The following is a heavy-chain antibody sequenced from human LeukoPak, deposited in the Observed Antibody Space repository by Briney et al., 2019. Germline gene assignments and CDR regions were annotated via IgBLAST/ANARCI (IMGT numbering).Heavy chain of an antibody. CDR1: GFTFNNYA. V-gene: IGHV3-30*14. J-gene: IGHJ4*02. CDR2: ISYDGNNK. D-gene: IGHD3-22*01. Sequence: GGSLRLSCAASGFTFNNYAIHWVRQAPGKGLEWVAVISYDGNNKYYADSVKGRFTISRDNSKNTLYLQMNSLRAEDTAVYYCARATYYYDSSGYHQYFDYWGQGTLVTVSS. CDR3: ARATYYYDSSGYHQYFDY.